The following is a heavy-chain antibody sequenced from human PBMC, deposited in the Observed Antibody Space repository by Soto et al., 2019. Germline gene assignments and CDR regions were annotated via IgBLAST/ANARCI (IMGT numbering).Heavy chain of an antibody. D-gene: IGHD3-10*01. Sequence: SETLSLTCTVSGASISSSSYSWGWIRQPPGKGLKWIGNIHHSGSTYYNPSLKNQVNISVDTSKDQFTLKLSSVTAAKKAVNYCLRHVFTTVVRGFLITFEYYSGMDVWGQGTTVT. V-gene: IGHV4-39*01. CDR2: IHHSGST. J-gene: IGHJ6*02. CDR3: LRHVFTTVVRGFLITFEYYSGMDV. CDR1: GASISSSSYS.